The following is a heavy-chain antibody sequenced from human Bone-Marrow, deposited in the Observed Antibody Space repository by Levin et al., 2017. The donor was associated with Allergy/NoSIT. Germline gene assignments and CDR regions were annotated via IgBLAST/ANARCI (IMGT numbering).Heavy chain of an antibody. CDR1: GFTFENYA. CDR3: TKDGGPIHYDSSGSDH. D-gene: IGHD3-22*01. J-gene: IGHJ4*02. V-gene: IGHV3-9*01. CDR2: ISWNEKDT. Sequence: PGGSLRLSCAASGFTFENYAMHWVRQAPGRGLEWVSGISWNEKDTDYADSVKGRFTISRDNAKNSLYLQMNSLRPDDTAFYYCTKDGGPIHYDSSGSDHWGQGTLVTVSS.